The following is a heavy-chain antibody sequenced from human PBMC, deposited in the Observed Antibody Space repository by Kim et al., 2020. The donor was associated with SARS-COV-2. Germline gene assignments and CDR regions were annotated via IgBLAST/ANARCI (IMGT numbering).Heavy chain of an antibody. CDR1: GGSISSGGYY. J-gene: IGHJ4*02. Sequence: SETLSLTCTVSGGSISSGGYYWSWIRQHPGKGLEWIGYIYYSGSTYYNPSLKSRVTISVDTSKNQFSLKLSSVTAADTAVYYCARADYGDHRYYFDYWGQGTLVTVSS. CDR3: ARADYGDHRYYFDY. V-gene: IGHV4-31*03. D-gene: IGHD4-17*01. CDR2: IYYSGST.